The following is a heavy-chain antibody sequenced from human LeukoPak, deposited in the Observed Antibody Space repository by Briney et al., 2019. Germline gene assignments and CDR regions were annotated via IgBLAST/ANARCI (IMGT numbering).Heavy chain of an antibody. CDR2: IKSKTDGGTT. D-gene: IGHD3-3*01. V-gene: IGHV3-15*01. Sequence: GGSLRLSCAASGFTFSNAWMSWVRQAPGKGLEWVGRIKSKTDGGTTDYAAPVRGRFTISRDDSKNTLYLQMNSLKTEDTAVYYCTTDLYYDFWSGYIWGQGTLVTVSS. CDR1: GFTFSNAW. CDR3: TTDLYYDFWSGYI. J-gene: IGHJ4*02.